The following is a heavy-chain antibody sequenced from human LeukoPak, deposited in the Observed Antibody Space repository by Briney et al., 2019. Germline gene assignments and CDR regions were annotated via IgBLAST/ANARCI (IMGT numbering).Heavy chain of an antibody. CDR1: GFTFSSYA. V-gene: IGHV3-23*01. J-gene: IGHJ4*02. CDR2: ISGSGGST. D-gene: IGHD2-15*01. CDR3: AKDRTVVVVAATFDY. Sequence: GGSLRLSCVASGFTFSSYAMSWVRQAPGKGLEWVSAISGSGGSTYYADSVKGRFTISRDNSKNTLYLQMNSLRAEDTAVYYCAKDRTVVVVAATFDYWGQGTLVTVSS.